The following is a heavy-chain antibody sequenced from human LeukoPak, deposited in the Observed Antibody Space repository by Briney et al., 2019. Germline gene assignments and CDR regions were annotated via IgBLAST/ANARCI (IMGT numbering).Heavy chain of an antibody. CDR1: GGSVSSYY. J-gene: IGHJ3*02. CDR2: IYTSGST. D-gene: IGHD1-1*01. V-gene: IGHV4-4*07. CDR3: ARGRPSGTAYDAFDI. Sequence: SVTLSLTCTVSGGSVSSYYWSWIRQPAGKGLEWIGRIYTSGSTNYNRSLKSRVTMPLDTSKNQFSLRVTSVTAADTAVYYCARGRPSGTAYDAFDIWGPGTMVTVSS.